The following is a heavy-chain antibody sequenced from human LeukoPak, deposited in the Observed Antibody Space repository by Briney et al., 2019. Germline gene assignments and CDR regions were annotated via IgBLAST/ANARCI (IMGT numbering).Heavy chain of an antibody. CDR1: GYTFTSYG. V-gene: IGHV1-18*01. D-gene: IGHD1-7*01. J-gene: IGHJ5*02. CDR2: MSAYNGNT. CDR3: ARAVTGTTMKTTNWFDP. Sequence: GASVKVSCKASGYTFTSYGISWVRQAPGQGLEWMGWMSAYNGNTNYAQKLQGRVTMTTDTSTSTAYMELRSLRSDDTAVYYCARAVTGTTMKTTNWFDPWGQGTLVTVSS.